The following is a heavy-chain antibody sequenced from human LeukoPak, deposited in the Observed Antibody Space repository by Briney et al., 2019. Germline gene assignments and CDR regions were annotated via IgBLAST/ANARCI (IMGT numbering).Heavy chain of an antibody. V-gene: IGHV4-30-4*01. D-gene: IGHD6-13*01. J-gene: IGHJ4*02. Sequence: SWIRQPPGKGLEWIGYIYYSGSTYYNPSLKSRVTISVDTSKNQFSLKLSSVTAADTAVYYCARASSSWYGGEFDYWGQGTLVTVSS. CDR2: IYYSGST. CDR3: ARASSSWYGGEFDY.